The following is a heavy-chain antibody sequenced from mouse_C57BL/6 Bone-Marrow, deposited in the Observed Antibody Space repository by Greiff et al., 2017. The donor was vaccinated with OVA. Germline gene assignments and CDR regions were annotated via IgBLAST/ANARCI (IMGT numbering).Heavy chain of an antibody. CDR3: TTAQATDFDY. CDR2: IDPENGDT. V-gene: IGHV14-4*01. J-gene: IGHJ2*01. D-gene: IGHD3-2*02. CDR1: GFNIKDDY. Sequence: EVQLQESGAELVRPGASVKLSCTASGFNIKDDYMHWVKQRPEQGLEWIGWIDPENGDTEYASKFQGKATITADTSSNTAYLQLSSLTSEDTAVYYCTTAQATDFDYWGQGTTLTVSS.